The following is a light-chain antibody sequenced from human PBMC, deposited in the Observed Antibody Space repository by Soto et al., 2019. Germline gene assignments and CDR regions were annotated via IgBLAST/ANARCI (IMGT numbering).Light chain of an antibody. CDR2: KAS. J-gene: IGKJ1*01. CDR1: QNINSW. CDR3: QQYNSYWT. V-gene: IGKV1-5*03. Sequence: DIQMTQSPSTLSASLGDRVTITCRASQNINSWLAWYQQKPGKAPNLLIYKASSLESGVPSRFSGSGSGTEFTLTISSLQPDDFATYYCQQYNSYWTFGQGTKVDIK.